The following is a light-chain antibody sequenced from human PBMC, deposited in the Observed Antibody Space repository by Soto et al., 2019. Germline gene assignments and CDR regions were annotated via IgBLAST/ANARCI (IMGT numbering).Light chain of an antibody. V-gene: IGLV1-44*01. CDR1: SSNVGRNT. CDR3: CSYAGGNYV. J-gene: IGLJ1*01. CDR2: RNS. Sequence: QSGLTQPPSASGTPGQTIIISCSGSSSNVGRNTVNWYQHLPGTAPKVLIYRNSHRPSGVPDRFSGSQSGSSASLAISGLQSEDESDYYCCSYAGGNYVFGTGTKLTVL.